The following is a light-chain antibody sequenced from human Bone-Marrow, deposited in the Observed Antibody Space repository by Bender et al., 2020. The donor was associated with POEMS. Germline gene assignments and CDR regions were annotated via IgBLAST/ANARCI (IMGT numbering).Light chain of an antibody. CDR3: CSYAGGSNWL. Sequence: QSALTQPASVSGSPGKSITISCTGTSDDIGSFDLVSWYQHHPGKAPKIIIYGTKKRPSGVSDRFSGSDAGYTASLTISGLQPDDEADYYCCSYAGGSNWLFGGGTRLTVL. J-gene: IGLJ3*02. CDR1: SDDIGSFDL. V-gene: IGLV2-23*01. CDR2: GTK.